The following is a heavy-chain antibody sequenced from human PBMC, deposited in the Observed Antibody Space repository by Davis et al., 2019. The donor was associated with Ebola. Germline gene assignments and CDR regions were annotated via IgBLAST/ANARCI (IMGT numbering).Heavy chain of an antibody. Sequence: PGGSLRLSCAASGFTVSSNYMTWVRQAPGKGLEWVSIIYSGAGGSTYYADSVKGRFTISRDNSRSTLYLQMNSLRADDTAVYYCAGRTYGSGSFWGQGTLVTVSS. CDR2: IYSGAGGST. J-gene: IGHJ4*02. D-gene: IGHD3-10*01. V-gene: IGHV3-53*01. CDR3: AGRTYGSGSF. CDR1: GFTVSSNY.